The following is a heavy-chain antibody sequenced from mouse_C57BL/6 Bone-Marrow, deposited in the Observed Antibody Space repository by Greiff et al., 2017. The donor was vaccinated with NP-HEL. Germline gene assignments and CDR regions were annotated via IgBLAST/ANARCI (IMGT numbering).Heavy chain of an antibody. CDR3: AREGSSY. J-gene: IGHJ2*01. V-gene: IGHV3-6*01. Sequence: ESGPGLVKPSQSLSLTCSVTGYSITSGYYWNWIRQFPGNKLEWMGYISYDGSNNYNPSLKNRISITRDTSKNQFFLKLNSVTTEDTATYYCAREGSSYWGQGTTLTVSS. CDR1: GYSITSGYY. CDR2: ISYDGSN. D-gene: IGHD1-1*01.